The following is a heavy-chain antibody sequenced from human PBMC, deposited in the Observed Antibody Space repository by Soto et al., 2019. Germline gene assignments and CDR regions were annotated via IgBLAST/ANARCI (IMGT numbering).Heavy chain of an antibody. CDR1: GFTFSRYA. Sequence: SLGLSFAASGFTFSRYAMHSVRQAPFNVLEWVAFISYDGSNKYYADSVKGRFTISRDNSKNTLYLQMNSLRAEDTAVYYCARDRIVVTPDIRDDFWRHYYYGMDVWGQGTTVTVSS. J-gene: IGHJ6*02. CDR3: ARDRIVVTPDIRDDFWRHYYYGMDV. V-gene: IGHV3-30-3*01. CDR2: ISYDGSNK. D-gene: IGHD3-3*01.